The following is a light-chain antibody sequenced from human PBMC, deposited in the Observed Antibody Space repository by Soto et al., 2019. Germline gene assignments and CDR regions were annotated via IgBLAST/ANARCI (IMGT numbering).Light chain of an antibody. Sequence: DIVLTQSPGTLSLSPGETATLSCRASQSFTSTYLAWYQQRPGQSPRLLIYGASGRATGIPDRFSGSGSGTDFTLTISGLEPEDSAVYYCQQYAGSPTVGPGTKVDMK. V-gene: IGKV3-20*01. CDR3: QQYAGSPT. CDR2: GAS. CDR1: QSFTSTY. J-gene: IGKJ3*01.